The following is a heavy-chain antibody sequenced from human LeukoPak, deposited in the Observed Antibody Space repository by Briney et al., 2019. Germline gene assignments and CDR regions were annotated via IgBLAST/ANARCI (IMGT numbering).Heavy chain of an antibody. CDR1: GFTFSRYG. CDR2: ISSSGYNT. CDR3: AKDPGTTGTANYFDD. Sequence: GGSLRLSCSASGFTFSRYGMHWVRQAPGKGLEWVSVISSSGYNTYYADSVRGRFTISRDNSKSALYLQMNSLRAEDSAVYYCAKDPGTTGTANYFDDWGQGTLVTVSS. V-gene: IGHV3-23*01. J-gene: IGHJ4*02. D-gene: IGHD1-1*01.